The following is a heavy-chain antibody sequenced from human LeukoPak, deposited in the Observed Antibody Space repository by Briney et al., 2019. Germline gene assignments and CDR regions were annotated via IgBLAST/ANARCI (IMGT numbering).Heavy chain of an antibody. J-gene: IGHJ3*02. Sequence: GGSLRLSCAASGFTFSSYGMHWVRQAPGKGLEWVAVIWYDGSNKYYADSVKGRFTISRDNSKSTLYLQMNSLRAEDTAVYYCATPEGAFDIWGQGTMVTVSS. CDR2: IWYDGSNK. D-gene: IGHD1-14*01. CDR3: ATPEGAFDI. V-gene: IGHV3-33*01. CDR1: GFTFSSYG.